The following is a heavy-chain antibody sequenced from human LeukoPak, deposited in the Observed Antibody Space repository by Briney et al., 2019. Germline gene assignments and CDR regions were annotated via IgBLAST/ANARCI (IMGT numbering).Heavy chain of an antibody. CDR2: IWYDGSNK. Sequence: GGSLRLSCLVSGFSFSSYGMHWVRQAPGKGLEWVAVIWYDGSNKYYADSVKGRFTISRDNSKNTLYLQMNSLRAEDTAVYYCARLDSSGYNWFDPWGQGTLVTVSS. CDR1: GFSFSSYG. D-gene: IGHD3-22*01. CDR3: ARLDSSGYNWFDP. J-gene: IGHJ5*02. V-gene: IGHV3-33*08.